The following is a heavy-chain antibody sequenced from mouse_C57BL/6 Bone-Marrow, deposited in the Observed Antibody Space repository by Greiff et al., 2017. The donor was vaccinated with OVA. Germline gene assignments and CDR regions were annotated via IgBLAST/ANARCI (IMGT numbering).Heavy chain of an antibody. CDR2: IYPGGGYT. Sequence: QVQLQQSGAELVRPGPSVKMSCKASGYTFTNYWIGWAKQRPGHGLEWIGDIYPGGGYTNYNEKFKGKATLTADKSSSTAYMQFSSLTSEDSAIYYCARRDDYVFSDYWGQGTTLTVSS. J-gene: IGHJ2*01. CDR1: GYTFTNYW. CDR3: ARRDDYVFSDY. D-gene: IGHD2-4*01. V-gene: IGHV1-63*01.